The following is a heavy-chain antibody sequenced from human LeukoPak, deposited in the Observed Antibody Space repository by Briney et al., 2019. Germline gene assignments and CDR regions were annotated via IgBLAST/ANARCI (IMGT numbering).Heavy chain of an antibody. J-gene: IGHJ4*02. CDR3: ARDGRPIDY. Sequence: GGSLRLSCAASGFTFSSYWMSWVRQAPGKGLEWVANIKQDGSERYYVDSVKGRFTISRDNAKNSLYLQLDSLRAEDTAVYYCARDGRPIDYWGQGTLVIVSS. CDR2: IKQDGSER. CDR1: GFTFSSYW. V-gene: IGHV3-7*03.